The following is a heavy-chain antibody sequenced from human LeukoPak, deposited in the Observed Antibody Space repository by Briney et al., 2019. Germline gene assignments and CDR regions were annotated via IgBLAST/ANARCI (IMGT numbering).Heavy chain of an antibody. V-gene: IGHV1-2*02. CDR1: GYTFTSYG. J-gene: IGHJ6*03. CDR3: ARGCQYQLLIYFYYYMDV. CDR2: INPNSGGT. Sequence: GASVKVSCKASGYTFTSYGISWVRQAPGQGLEWMGWINPNSGGTNYAQKFQGRVTMTRDTSISTAYMDLSSLRSDDTAVYYCARGCQYQLLIYFYYYMDVWGKGTTVTVSS. D-gene: IGHD2-2*01.